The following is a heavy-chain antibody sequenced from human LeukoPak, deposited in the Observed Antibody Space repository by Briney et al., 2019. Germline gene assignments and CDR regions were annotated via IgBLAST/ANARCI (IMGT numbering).Heavy chain of an antibody. J-gene: IGHJ3*02. Sequence: KSSETLSLTCAVYGGSFSGYYWSWIRQLPGKGLEWIGEINHRGSTNYNPSLKGRVTISVDKSKNQFSLKLRSVGAADTAVYYCARNIVVVPGAIERDDAFDMWGQGTMVTVSS. D-gene: IGHD2-2*01. CDR3: ARNIVVVPGAIERDDAFDM. V-gene: IGHV4-34*01. CDR2: INHRGST. CDR1: GGSFSGYY.